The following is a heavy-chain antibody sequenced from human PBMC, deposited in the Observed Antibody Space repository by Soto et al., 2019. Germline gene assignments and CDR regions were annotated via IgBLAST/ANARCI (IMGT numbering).Heavy chain of an antibody. CDR2: INSDGSST. D-gene: IGHD2-15*01. Sequence: EVQLVESGGGLVQPGESLSLSCAASGFTFSSYWMHWVRQAPGKGLVWVSRINSDGSSTSYAGSAKGRFTISRDNAKNTLYLQMNSLRAEDTAVYYCVRTSLVVAAATREDYWGQGTLVTVSS. CDR3: VRTSLVVAAATREDY. V-gene: IGHV3-74*01. J-gene: IGHJ4*02. CDR1: GFTFSSYW.